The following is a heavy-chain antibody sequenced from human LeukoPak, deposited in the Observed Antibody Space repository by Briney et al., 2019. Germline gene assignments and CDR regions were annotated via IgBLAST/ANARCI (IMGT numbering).Heavy chain of an antibody. CDR1: GYTFTSYG. D-gene: IGHD3-10*01. CDR3: ARDPWFGELSAGQFDY. J-gene: IGHJ4*02. V-gene: IGHV1-18*01. Sequence: ASVKVSCKASGYTFTSYGISCGRQAPGQGLEGRGCISAYNVNTNYAQNLHGRVTMTTDTSTSTAYMELRGLRSDDRAVYYCARDPWFGELSAGQFDYWGQGTMVSVSS. CDR2: ISAYNVNT.